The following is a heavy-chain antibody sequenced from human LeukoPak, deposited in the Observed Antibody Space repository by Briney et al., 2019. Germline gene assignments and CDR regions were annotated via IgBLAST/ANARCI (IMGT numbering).Heavy chain of an antibody. D-gene: IGHD3-16*01. V-gene: IGHV1-69-2*01. CDR2: VDPEDGET. J-gene: IGHJ4*02. Sequence: RASVKVSCKVSGYTFTDYYMHWVQQAPGKGLEWMGLVDPEDGETIYAEKFLGRVTITADTSTDTAYMELSSLRSEDTAVYYCVFGEDYWGQGTLVTVSS. CDR3: VFGEDY. CDR1: GYTFTDYY.